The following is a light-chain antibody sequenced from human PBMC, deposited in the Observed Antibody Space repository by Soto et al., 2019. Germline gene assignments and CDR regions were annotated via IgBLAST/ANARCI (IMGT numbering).Light chain of an antibody. J-gene: IGKJ5*01. CDR1: QDISNS. CDR2: GAS. Sequence: VGDRVTIPCRAIQDISNSLNWYQQKPGKPPKVLIYGASTLQGGVPSRFSGGGSGTEFTLTISSLQPEDFATYYCQQSYNIPPITFGQGTRLEIK. V-gene: IGKV1-39*01. CDR3: QQSYNIPPIT.